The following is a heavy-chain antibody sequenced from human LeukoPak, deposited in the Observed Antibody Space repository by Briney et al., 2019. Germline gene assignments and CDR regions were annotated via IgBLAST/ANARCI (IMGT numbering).Heavy chain of an antibody. J-gene: IGHJ6*03. D-gene: IGHD3-9*01. Sequence: PSETLSLTCTVSGDSISSSNYYWGWIRQPPGKGPEWIGSIYYSGTTYHNPSLKSRVTISVDTSRNQFSLKVSSVTDADTAVYYCARQRRYDYYMDVWGEGTTVTVSS. CDR2: IYYSGTT. CDR3: ARQRRYDYYMDV. V-gene: IGHV4-39*01. CDR1: GDSISSSNYY.